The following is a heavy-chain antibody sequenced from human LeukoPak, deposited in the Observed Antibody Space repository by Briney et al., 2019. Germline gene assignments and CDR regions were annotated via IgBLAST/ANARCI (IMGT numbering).Heavy chain of an antibody. D-gene: IGHD6-6*01. CDR3: AREGREWQLEVGGAFDI. V-gene: IGHV4-39*07. Sequence: PSETLSLTCTVAGGSITSSSYYWGWIRQPPGKGLEWIGSIYYSGSTYYNPSLKSRVTISVDTSKNQFSLKLSSVTAADTAVYYCAREGREWQLEVGGAFDIWGQGTMVTVSS. J-gene: IGHJ3*02. CDR2: IYYSGST. CDR1: GGSITSSSYY.